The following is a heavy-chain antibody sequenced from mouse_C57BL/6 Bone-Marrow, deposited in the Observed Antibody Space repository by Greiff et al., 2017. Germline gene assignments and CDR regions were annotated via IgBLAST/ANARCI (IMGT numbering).Heavy chain of an antibody. CDR1: GYSITSGYY. D-gene: IGHD2-2*01. CDR2: LSYDGSN. J-gene: IGHJ4*01. V-gene: IGHV3-6*01. CDR3: ARYGYEYYAMDD. Sequence: DVQLQESGPGLVKPSQSLSLTCSVTGYSITSGYYWNWIRQFPGDKLEWMGYLSYDGSNNYNPSLKNRISITRDTSNNQFFLKLNSVTTEDTATYYCARYGYEYYAMDDWGKGTSVTVSS.